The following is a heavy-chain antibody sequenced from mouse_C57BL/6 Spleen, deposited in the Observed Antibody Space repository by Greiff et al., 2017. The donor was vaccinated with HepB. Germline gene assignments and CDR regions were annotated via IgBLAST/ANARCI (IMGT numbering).Heavy chain of an antibody. Sequence: EVKVVESEGGLVQPGSSMKLSCTASGFTFSDYYMAWVRQVPEKGLEWVANINYDGSSTYYLDSLKSRFIISRDNAKNILYLQMSSLKSEDTATYYCAREGGNLRMDYWGQGTSVTVSS. CDR2: INYDGSST. CDR1: GFTFSDYY. V-gene: IGHV5-16*01. CDR3: AREGGNLRMDY. D-gene: IGHD4-1*02. J-gene: IGHJ4*01.